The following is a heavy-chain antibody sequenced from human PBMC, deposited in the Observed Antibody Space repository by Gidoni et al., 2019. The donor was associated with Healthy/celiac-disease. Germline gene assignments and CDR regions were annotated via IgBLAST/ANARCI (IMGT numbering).Heavy chain of an antibody. D-gene: IGHD3-22*01. CDR1: GVTFSSDG. J-gene: IGHJ3*02. Sequence: QVQLVESGGGVVQPGRSLRLACAASGVTFSSDGMHCVRQAPGKGLEWVAVISYDGSNKYYADSVKGRFTISTDNSKNTLYLQMNILIAEDTAVYYCARMTYYYDSSGYYLSHAFDICGQGTMVTVSS. CDR2: ISYDGSNK. CDR3: ARMTYYYDSSGYYLSHAFDI. V-gene: IGHV3-30*03.